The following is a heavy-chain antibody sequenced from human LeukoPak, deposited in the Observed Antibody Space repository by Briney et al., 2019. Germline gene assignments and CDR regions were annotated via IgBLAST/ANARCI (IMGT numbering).Heavy chain of an antibody. Sequence: PSETLSLTCTVSGGSISSYYWSWIRQPPGKGLEWIGYIYYSGSTNYNPSLKSRVTMSVDASKNQFSLKLSSVTAADTAVYYCARGGRDTGADYYDSSGSDYWGQGTLVTVSS. D-gene: IGHD3-22*01. CDR2: IYYSGST. CDR1: GGSISSYY. V-gene: IGHV4-59*12. J-gene: IGHJ4*02. CDR3: ARGGRDTGADYYDSSGSDY.